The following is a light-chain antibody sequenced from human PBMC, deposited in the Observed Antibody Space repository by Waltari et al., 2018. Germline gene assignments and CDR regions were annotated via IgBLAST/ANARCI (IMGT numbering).Light chain of an antibody. CDR2: QAS. V-gene: IGKV1-5*03. Sequence: DIQMTQSPSTVSAYVRDRVTITCRASQSISNWLAWYQQEPGKAPKFLTYQASNLASGVPSRFSGSGFGTEFTLTISGLQPDDFATYHCQHWSSYFWTFGQGTKVE. CDR3: QHWSSYFWT. CDR1: QSISNW. J-gene: IGKJ1*01.